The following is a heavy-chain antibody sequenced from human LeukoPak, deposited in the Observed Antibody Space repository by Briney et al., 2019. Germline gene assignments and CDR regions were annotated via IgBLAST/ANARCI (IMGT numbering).Heavy chain of an antibody. D-gene: IGHD3-10*01. CDR3: ATRGSGSPFDP. CDR1: GASLSGYY. Sequence: SETLSLTCTVSGASLSGYYWSWLRQPPGKGLEWIGYIYYSGSTNYNPSLKSRVTISLDRSKNQFSLKLSSVTAADTAVYYCATRGSGSPFDPWGQGTLVTVSS. J-gene: IGHJ5*02. V-gene: IGHV4-59*01. CDR2: IYYSGST.